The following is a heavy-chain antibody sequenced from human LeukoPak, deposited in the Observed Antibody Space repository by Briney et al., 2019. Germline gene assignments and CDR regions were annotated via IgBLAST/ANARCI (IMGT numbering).Heavy chain of an antibody. CDR1: GFTLSSDG. D-gene: IGHD3-16*01. Sequence: GGSLRLSCAASGFTLSSDGMHWVRQAPGKGLEWVAFIRYDGSNKYYADSVKGRFTISRDNSKNTLYLQMNSLRAEDTAVYYCAKNTFSGYYNMDVWGKGTTVTVSS. J-gene: IGHJ6*03. CDR3: AKNTFSGYYNMDV. CDR2: IRYDGSNK. V-gene: IGHV3-30*02.